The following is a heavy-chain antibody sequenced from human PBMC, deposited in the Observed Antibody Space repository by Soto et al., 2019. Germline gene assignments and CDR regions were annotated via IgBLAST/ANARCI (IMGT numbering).Heavy chain of an antibody. J-gene: IGHJ6*02. V-gene: IGHV3-23*01. CDR2: ISGSGGST. CDR3: AKSLVAERYCSSTSCYYHGMDV. D-gene: IGHD2-2*01. CDR1: GFTFSSYA. Sequence: ESGGGLVQPGGSLRLSCAASGFTFSSYAMSWVRQAPGKGLEWVSAISGSGGSTYYADSVKGRFTISRDNSKNTLYLQMNSLRAEDTAVYYCAKSLVAERYCSSTSCYYHGMDVWGQGTTVTVSS.